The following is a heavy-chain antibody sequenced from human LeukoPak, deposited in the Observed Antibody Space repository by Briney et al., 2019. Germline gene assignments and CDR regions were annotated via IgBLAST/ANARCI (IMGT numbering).Heavy chain of an antibody. V-gene: IGHV1-18*01. J-gene: IGHJ3*02. CDR3: ASSTVTTDQYAFDI. CDR2: ISAYNGNT. CDR1: GYTFTSYG. D-gene: IGHD4-17*01. Sequence: EASVKVSCKASGYTFTSYGISWVRQAPGQGLEWMGWISAYNGNTNYAQKLQGRVTMTTDTSTSTAYMELRSLRSDDTAVYYCASSTVTTDQYAFDIWGQGTMVTVSS.